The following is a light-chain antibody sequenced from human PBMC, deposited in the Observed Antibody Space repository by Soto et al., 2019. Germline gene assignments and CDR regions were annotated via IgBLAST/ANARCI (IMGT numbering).Light chain of an antibody. J-gene: IGKJ1*01. CDR2: GAS. CDR1: QSVSSS. CDR3: QQYNNWQWT. V-gene: IGKV3-15*01. Sequence: EIVMTQSPATLSVSPGERATLSCRASQSVSSSLAWYQQKPGQAPRLLIYGASTRATDIPARFSGSGSGTEFTLTISSLQSEDFAVYYCQQYNNWQWTFGQGTKVEI.